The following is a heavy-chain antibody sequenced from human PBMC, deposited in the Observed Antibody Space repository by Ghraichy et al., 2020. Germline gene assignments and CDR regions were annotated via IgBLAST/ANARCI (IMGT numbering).Heavy chain of an antibody. CDR2: IYSGGST. J-gene: IGHJ6*02. Sequence: GSLRLSCAASGFTVSSNYMSWVRQAPGKGLEWVSVIYSGGSTYYADSVKGRFTISRDNSKNTLYLQMNSLRAEDTAVYYCARDLWYYYYYGMDVWGQGTTVTVSS. CDR3: ARDLWYYYYYGMDV. V-gene: IGHV3-66*01. D-gene: IGHD3-16*01. CDR1: GFTVSSNY.